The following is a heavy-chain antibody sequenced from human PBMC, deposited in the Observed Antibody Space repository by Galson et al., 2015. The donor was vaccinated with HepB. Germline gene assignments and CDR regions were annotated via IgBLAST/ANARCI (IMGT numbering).Heavy chain of an antibody. V-gene: IGHV3-23*01. Sequence: SLRLSCAASGFTFSNYAMSWVRQAPGKGLEWVSAISGSGGGTYYADSVKGRFTISRDNSKNTLYLQMSSLTAEDTAVYYCAKGAVTGRTYNCFDPWGQGTLVTVSS. CDR3: AKGAVTGRTYNCFDP. J-gene: IGHJ5*02. CDR1: GFTFSNYA. D-gene: IGHD6-19*01. CDR2: ISGSGGGT.